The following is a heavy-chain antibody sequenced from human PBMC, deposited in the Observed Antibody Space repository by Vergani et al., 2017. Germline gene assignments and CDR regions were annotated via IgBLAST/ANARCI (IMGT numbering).Heavy chain of an antibody. CDR2: IYSTGST. Sequence: QLQLQESGPGLVKPSETLSLTCTVPGGSISSSSYYWGWIRQPPGKGLEWIGYIYSTGSTNYNPSLNSRVTMSVDTSKNQFSLKLRSVTAADTAVYFCARVMYRDEASTGYRLEGMDIWGQGTTVTISS. D-gene: IGHD3-9*01. CDR1: GGSISSSSYY. CDR3: ARVMYRDEASTGYRLEGMDI. J-gene: IGHJ6*02. V-gene: IGHV4-61*05.